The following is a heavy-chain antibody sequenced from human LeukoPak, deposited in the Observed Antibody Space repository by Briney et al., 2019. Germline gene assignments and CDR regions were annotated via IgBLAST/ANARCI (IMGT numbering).Heavy chain of an antibody. CDR2: INHSGST. J-gene: IGHJ3*02. V-gene: IGHV4-34*01. Sequence: SETLSLTCAVNDGYFSGYYWTWIRQPPGKGVEWIGEINHSGSTNNNPSLKGRVTMSLDTSKNQFSLKLTSVTAADSAVYYCARGRGYNAFDIWGQGTMVTVSS. D-gene: IGHD5-18*01. CDR3: ARGRGYNAFDI. CDR1: DGYFSGYY.